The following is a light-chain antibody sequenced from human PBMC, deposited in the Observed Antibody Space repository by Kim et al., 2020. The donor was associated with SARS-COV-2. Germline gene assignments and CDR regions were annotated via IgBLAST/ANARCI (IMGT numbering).Light chain of an antibody. CDR3: AGWDDSLNGVV. CDR2: TYD. V-gene: IGLV1-44*01. J-gene: IGLJ2*01. Sequence: GQRVTISCSGSSSNIGSNIVNWYQHLPGTAPKLLIYTYDQRPSGVPDRFSGSKSGTSASLTISGLQSEDEADYYCAGWDDSLNGVVFGGGTKVTVL. CDR1: SSNIGSNI.